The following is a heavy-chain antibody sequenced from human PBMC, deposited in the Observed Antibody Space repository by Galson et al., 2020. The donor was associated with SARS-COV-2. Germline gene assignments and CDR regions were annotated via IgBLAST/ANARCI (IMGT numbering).Heavy chain of an antibody. V-gene: IGHV5-51*01. D-gene: IGHD6-6*01. J-gene: IGHJ4*02. CDR2: IYPRDSDT. CDR1: GYTFTGYW. CDR3: ARGDYRTSSSDY. Sequence: GGSLRLSCEGSGYTFTGYWIGWVRQMPGRGLEWMGIIYPRDSDTRYSPSFQGQVTISADKYISTAYLEWSSLKASDSAMYYCARGDYRTSSSDYWGQGTLVTVSS.